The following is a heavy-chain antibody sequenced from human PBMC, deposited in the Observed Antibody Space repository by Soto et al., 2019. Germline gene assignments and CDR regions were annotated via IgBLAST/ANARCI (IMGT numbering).Heavy chain of an antibody. D-gene: IGHD6-19*01. CDR1: SGSISSSNW. V-gene: IGHV4-4*02. CDR3: ARDRRSSGWYAGIDY. CDR2: IYHSGST. J-gene: IGHJ4*02. Sequence: SETLSLTCAVSSGSISSSNWWSWVRQPPGKGLEWIGEIYHSGSTNYNPSLKSRVTISVDKSKNQFSLKLSSVTAADTAVYYCARDRRSSGWYAGIDYWGQGTLVTVSS.